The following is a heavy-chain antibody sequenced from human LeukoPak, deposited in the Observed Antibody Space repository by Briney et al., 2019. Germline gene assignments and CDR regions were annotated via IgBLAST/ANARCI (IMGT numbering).Heavy chain of an antibody. J-gene: IGHJ4*02. V-gene: IGHV4-59*01. Sequence: SETQSLTCTVSGGSISSYYRSWLRQPPGKGLEWIGYIYYSGSTNYNPSLKSRVTISVDTSKNQFSLKLSSVTAADTAVYYCARGGGYSSGWSKWGQGTLVTVSS. CDR2: IYYSGST. CDR1: GGSISSYY. CDR3: ARGGGYSSGWSK. D-gene: IGHD6-19*01.